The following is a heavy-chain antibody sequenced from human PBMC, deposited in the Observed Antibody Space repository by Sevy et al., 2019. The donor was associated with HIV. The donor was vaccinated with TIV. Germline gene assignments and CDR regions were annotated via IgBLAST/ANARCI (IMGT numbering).Heavy chain of an antibody. CDR3: TRDMYGIDY. CDR2: VDNDGSGT. D-gene: IGHD2-8*01. J-gene: IGHJ4*02. V-gene: IGHV3-74*01. CDR1: GFTFTNYW. Sequence: GGSLRLSCAASGFTFTNYWMHWVRQAPGKGLVWVSRVDNDGSGTNYADSVKGRFTNSIDNAKNTVYLQMNSLRAEDTAVYYCTRDMYGIDYWGQGTLVTVSS.